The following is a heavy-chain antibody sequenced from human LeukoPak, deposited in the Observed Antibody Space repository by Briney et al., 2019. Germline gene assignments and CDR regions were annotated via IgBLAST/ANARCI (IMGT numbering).Heavy chain of an antibody. J-gene: IGHJ4*02. CDR2: IYYSGST. CDR3: ASGDNDPLFDY. Sequence: PSETLSLTCTVAGGSISSGGYYWSWIRQHPGKGLEWIGSIYYSGSTNYNPSLQGRVTISLDTSRNQFSLKLSSVTAADTAVYYCASGDNDPLFDYWGQGTLVTVSS. V-gene: IGHV4-31*03. D-gene: IGHD1-1*01. CDR1: GGSISSGGYY.